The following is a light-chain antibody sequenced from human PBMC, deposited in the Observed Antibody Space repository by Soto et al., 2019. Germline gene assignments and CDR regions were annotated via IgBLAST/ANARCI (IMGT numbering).Light chain of an antibody. CDR3: QQSYNIVWT. Sequence: DIQITHSPSSLSASVGDRVSITCRSSQSISSYLSWYQQRPGKAPNLLIYGASSLQSGVPSRFSGTGSGTDFTLTISSLQPEDFATYYCQQSYNIVWTFGQGTKV. J-gene: IGKJ1*01. CDR2: GAS. CDR1: QSISSY. V-gene: IGKV1-39*01.